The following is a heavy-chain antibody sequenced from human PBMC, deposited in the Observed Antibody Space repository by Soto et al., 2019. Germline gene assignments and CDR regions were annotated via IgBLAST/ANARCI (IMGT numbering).Heavy chain of an antibody. Sequence: QVQLQESGPGLVKPSETLSLTCTVSGGSISSYYWSWIRQPPGKGLELIGYIYYSGNTNYNPSLKSRVTISVDTSKNQFSLKLSSVTAADTAVYYCARRWGRSFDYWGQGTLVTVSS. J-gene: IGHJ4*02. D-gene: IGHD2-15*01. CDR3: ARRWGRSFDY. V-gene: IGHV4-59*08. CDR2: IYYSGNT. CDR1: GGSISSYY.